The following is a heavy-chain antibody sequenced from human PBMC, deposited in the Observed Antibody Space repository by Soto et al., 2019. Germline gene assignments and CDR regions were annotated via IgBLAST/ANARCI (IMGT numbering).Heavy chain of an antibody. CDR3: ARVPDY. V-gene: IGHV4-30-2*01. Sequence: QLQLQESGSGLVKPSQTLSLTCAVSGGSISSGGYSWGWIRQPPVKGLEWIGYIYHSGSTYYNPSLHSRVTIAVNRYKTQYYLKLSSVTAADTAVYDCARVPDYWGQGTLVTVSS. J-gene: IGHJ4*02. CDR1: GGSISSGGYS. CDR2: IYHSGST.